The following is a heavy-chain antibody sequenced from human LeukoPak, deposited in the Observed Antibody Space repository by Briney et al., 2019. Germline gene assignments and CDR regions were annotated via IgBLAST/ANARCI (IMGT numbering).Heavy chain of an antibody. CDR2: ISGSGGST. CDR3: AKDQYSSGYPRQYNWFDP. CDR1: GFTFSSYA. Sequence: QPGGSLRLSCAASGFTFSSYAMSWVRQAPGKGLEWVSAISGSGGSTYYADSVKGRFTISRDNSKNTLYLQMNSLRAEDTAVYYCAKDQYSSGYPRQYNWFDPWGQGTLVTVSS. D-gene: IGHD3-22*01. J-gene: IGHJ5*02. V-gene: IGHV3-23*01.